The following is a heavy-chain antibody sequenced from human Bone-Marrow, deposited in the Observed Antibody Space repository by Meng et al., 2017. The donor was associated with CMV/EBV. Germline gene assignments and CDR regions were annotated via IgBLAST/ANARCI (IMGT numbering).Heavy chain of an antibody. V-gene: IGHV3-30*02. D-gene: IGHD2-2*02. Sequence: GESLKISCAASGFTFSSYGMHWVRQAPGKGLEWVAFIRYDGSNKYYADSVKGRFTISRDNSKNTLYLQMNSLRAEDTAVYYCAPLGNCSSTSCNREDYWGQGTLVTVSS. CDR3: APLGNCSSTSCNREDY. CDR2: IRYDGSNK. J-gene: IGHJ4*02. CDR1: GFTFSSYG.